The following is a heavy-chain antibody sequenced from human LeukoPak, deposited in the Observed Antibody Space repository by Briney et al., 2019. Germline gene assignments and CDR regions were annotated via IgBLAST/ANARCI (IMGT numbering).Heavy chain of an antibody. J-gene: IGHJ4*02. CDR1: GFTFSSYA. Sequence: GGSLRLSCAASGFTFSSYAMSWVHQAPGKGLEWVSGLTGSGDSTYYADSVKGRFTISRDNSKNTVYLQMNSLRVEDTAVYYCAKRREGVAASFDYWGQGTLVTVSS. V-gene: IGHV3-23*01. D-gene: IGHD6-19*01. CDR2: LTGSGDST. CDR3: AKRREGVAASFDY.